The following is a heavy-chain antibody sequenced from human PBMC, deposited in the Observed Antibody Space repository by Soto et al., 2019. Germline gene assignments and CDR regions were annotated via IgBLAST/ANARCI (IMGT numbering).Heavy chain of an antibody. Sequence: GGSLRLSCAASGFTFSSYAMHWVRQAPGKGLEYVSAISSNGGRTYYADSVKGRFTISRDDSKNTLYLQMSSLRVDDTAVYYYAKDALVLNGGWDWFHPWGQGTLVTVSS. D-gene: IGHD3-22*01. J-gene: IGHJ5*02. CDR3: AKDALVLNGGWDWFHP. V-gene: IGHV3-64*02. CDR2: ISSNGGRT. CDR1: GFTFSSYA.